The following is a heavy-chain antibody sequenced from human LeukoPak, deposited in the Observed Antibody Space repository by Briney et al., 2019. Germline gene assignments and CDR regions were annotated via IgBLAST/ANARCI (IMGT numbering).Heavy chain of an antibody. CDR1: GFTFSSYA. J-gene: IGHJ4*02. D-gene: IGHD4-17*01. CDR3: ARERGDYGESFDY. V-gene: IGHV3-30-3*01. CDR2: ISYDGSNK. Sequence: PGGSLRLSCAASGFTFSSYAMHWVRQAPGKGLEWVAVISYDGSNKYYADSVKGRFTISRDNPKNTLYPQMNSLRAEDTAVYYCARERGDYGESFDYWGQGTLVTVSS.